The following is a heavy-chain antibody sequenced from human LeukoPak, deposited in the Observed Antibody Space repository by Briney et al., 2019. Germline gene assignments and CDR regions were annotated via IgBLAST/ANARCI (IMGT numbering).Heavy chain of an antibody. CDR2: IKSDGST. CDR3: ARAPSEIGGYYPEYFRH. Sequence: GGSLTLSCAASGFTFSSYWMHWVRQAPGKWLVWVSRIKSDGSTRYADSVKGRFTISRDNAKNTVSLQMTSLRAEHTGVYYCARAPSEIGGYYPEYFRHWGQGTLVIVSS. D-gene: IGHD3-22*01. J-gene: IGHJ1*01. CDR1: GFTFSSYW. V-gene: IGHV3-74*01.